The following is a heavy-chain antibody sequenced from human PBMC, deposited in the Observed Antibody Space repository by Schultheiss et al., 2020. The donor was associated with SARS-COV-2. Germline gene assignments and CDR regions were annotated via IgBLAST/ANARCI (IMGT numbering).Heavy chain of an antibody. D-gene: IGHD5-24*01. Sequence: SQTLSLTCALYGGSFSGYYWSWIRQPPGKGLEWIGEIYHSGSTNYNPSLKSRVTISVDKSKNQFSLKLTAVTAADTAVYYCARRQFYYYGMDVWGQGTTVTVSS. J-gene: IGHJ6*02. CDR2: IYHSGST. CDR3: ARRQFYYYGMDV. V-gene: IGHV4-34*01. CDR1: GGSFSGYY.